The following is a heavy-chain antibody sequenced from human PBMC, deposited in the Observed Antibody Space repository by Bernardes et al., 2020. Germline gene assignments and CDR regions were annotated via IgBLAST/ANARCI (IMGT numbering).Heavy chain of an antibody. V-gene: IGHV1-8*01. CDR2: MNPNSGNT. J-gene: IGHJ6*04. CDR3: ARGPRITIFGVVEYYYGMDV. D-gene: IGHD3-3*01. Sequence: ASVKVSCKASGYTFTSYDINWVRQATGQGLEWMGWMNPNSGNTGYAQKFQGRVTMTRNTSISTAYMELSSLRSEDTAVYYCARGPRITIFGVVEYYYGMDVWGKGTTVTVSS. CDR1: GYTFTSYD.